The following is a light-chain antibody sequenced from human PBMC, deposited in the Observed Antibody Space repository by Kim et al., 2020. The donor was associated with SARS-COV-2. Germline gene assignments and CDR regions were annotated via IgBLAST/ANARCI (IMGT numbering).Light chain of an antibody. V-gene: IGKV3-15*01. J-gene: IGKJ5*01. CDR2: GAS. CDR1: QNVSSN. CDR3: QQYNIWPIT. Sequence: VSPGERATLSCRASQNVSSNLAWYQQKPGQAPRLLIYGASTRATGIPARFSGSGSGTEFTLTISSLQSEDFAVYYCQQYNIWPITFGQGTRLEIK.